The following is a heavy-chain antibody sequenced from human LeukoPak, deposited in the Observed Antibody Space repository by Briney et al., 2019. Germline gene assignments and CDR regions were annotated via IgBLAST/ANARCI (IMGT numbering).Heavy chain of an antibody. CDR1: GYTFTSYD. D-gene: IGHD3-10*01. CDR2: MNPNSGNT. CDR3: ARAPMVRGVIGSYFDY. V-gene: IGHV1-8*01. Sequence: ASVKVSCKASGYTFTSYDINWVRQATGQGLEWMGWMNPNSGNTGYAQKFQGRVTMTRNTSISTAYMELSSLRSEDTAVYYCARAPMVRGVIGSYFDYWGQGTLVTVSS. J-gene: IGHJ4*02.